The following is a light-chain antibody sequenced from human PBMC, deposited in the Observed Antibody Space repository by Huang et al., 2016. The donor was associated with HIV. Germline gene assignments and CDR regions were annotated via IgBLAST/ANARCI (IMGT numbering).Light chain of an antibody. CDR1: QSISTC. Sequence: IQMTQSPTSLSASVGDRVSIVCRASQSISTCLNWYQQKPGKAPKLLISSASTLHSGVPSGFSGSGSGTEFTLTIRGLQLDDFATYYCQQSYSALSSFGPGTRL. CDR2: SAS. V-gene: IGKV1-39*01. CDR3: QQSYSALSS. J-gene: IGKJ5*01.